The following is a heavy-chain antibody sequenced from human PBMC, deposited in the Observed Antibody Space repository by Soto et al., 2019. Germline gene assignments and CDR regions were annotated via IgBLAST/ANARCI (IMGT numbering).Heavy chain of an antibody. CDR3: ARDYSSSWYGLDY. D-gene: IGHD6-13*01. CDR2: IYYSGST. Sequence: SETLSLTCTVSGGSISSGGYYWSWIRQHPGKGLEWIGYIYYSGSTYYNPSLKSRVTISVDTSKNQFSLKLSSVTAADTAVYYCARDYSSSWYGLDYWGQGTLVTVSS. V-gene: IGHV4-31*03. CDR1: GGSISSGGYY. J-gene: IGHJ4*02.